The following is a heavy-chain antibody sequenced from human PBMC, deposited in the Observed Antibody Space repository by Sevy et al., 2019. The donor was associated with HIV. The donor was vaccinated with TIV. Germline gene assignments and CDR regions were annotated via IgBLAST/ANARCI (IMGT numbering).Heavy chain of an antibody. CDR3: ARGGYSSGNIYSHGVDF. V-gene: IGHV1-2*04. J-gene: IGHJ6*02. CDR1: GYTFTGYY. Sequence: ASVKVSCKATGYTFTGYYLHWVRQVPGRGLEWMGWINPNRGDTHHSRKFQGWDTMTSETSISTAYLELFRLASDDTAFYNCARGGYSSGNIYSHGVDFWGLGTTVTVSS. D-gene: IGHD5-18*01. CDR2: INPNRGDT.